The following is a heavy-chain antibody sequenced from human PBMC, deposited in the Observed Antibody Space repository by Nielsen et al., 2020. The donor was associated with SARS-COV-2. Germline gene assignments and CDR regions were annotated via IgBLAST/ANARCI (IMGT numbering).Heavy chain of an antibody. CDR2: ISAYNGNT. V-gene: IGHV1-18*04. Sequence: ASVKVSCKASGYSFTSHYMHWVRQAPGQGLEWMGWISAYNGNTNYAQKLQGRVTMTTDTSTSTAYMELRSLRSDDTAVYYCARDNRMITFGGVMRNFDYWGQGTLVTVSS. CDR1: GYSFTSHY. J-gene: IGHJ4*02. CDR3: ARDNRMITFGGVMRNFDY. D-gene: IGHD3-16*01.